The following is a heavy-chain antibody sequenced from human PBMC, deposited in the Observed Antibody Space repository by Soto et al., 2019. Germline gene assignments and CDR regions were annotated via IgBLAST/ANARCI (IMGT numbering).Heavy chain of an antibody. CDR2: ISGSGGST. V-gene: IGHV3-23*01. CDR3: AKLLGEQQLVQLPYYYYMDV. J-gene: IGHJ6*03. CDR1: GFTFSSYA. D-gene: IGHD6-13*01. Sequence: GGSLRLSCAASGFTFSSYAMSWVRQAPGKGLEWVSAISGSGGSTYYADSVKGRFTISRDNSKNTLYLQMNSLRAEDTAVYYCAKLLGEQQLVQLPYYYYMDVWGKGTTVTVSS.